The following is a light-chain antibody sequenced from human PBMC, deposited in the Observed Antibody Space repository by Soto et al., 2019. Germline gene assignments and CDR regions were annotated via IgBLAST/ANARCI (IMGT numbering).Light chain of an antibody. CDR3: SSYTNTSTVI. V-gene: IGLV2-14*01. Sequence: QSALTQPASVSGSPGQSITISCTGTSSDIGSYDDVSWYQQKPGKAPKLLIYDVSNRPSGISNRFSGSKSGNTASLTISGLQAEDEADYYCSSYTNTSTVIFGGGTKLTVL. CDR1: SSDIGSYDD. J-gene: IGLJ2*01. CDR2: DVS.